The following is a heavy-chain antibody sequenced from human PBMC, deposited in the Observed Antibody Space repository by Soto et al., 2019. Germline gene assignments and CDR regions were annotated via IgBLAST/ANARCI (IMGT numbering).Heavy chain of an antibody. Sequence: ASVKVSCKASGYTFTTYGISWVRQAPGQGLEWMGWISGYNGHTKYAQKFQGRVTLTTDTSTSTAYMELRSLRSDDTAVYYCARTGYCISTSCYGVYYHYGMDVWGEGTTVTVSS. CDR3: ARTGYCISTSCYGVYYHYGMDV. D-gene: IGHD2-2*01. V-gene: IGHV1-18*01. CDR2: ISGYNGHT. J-gene: IGHJ6*04. CDR1: GYTFTTYG.